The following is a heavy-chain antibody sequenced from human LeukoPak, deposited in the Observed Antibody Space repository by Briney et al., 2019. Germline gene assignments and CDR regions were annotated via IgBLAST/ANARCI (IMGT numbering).Heavy chain of an antibody. J-gene: IGHJ4*02. D-gene: IGHD3-22*01. Sequence: GGSLRLSCAASGFTFSSSAMHCVRQAPGKGLEWVALISYDGRNNYYADSVKGRFAVSRDNSKNTLFLQLNSLRPEDTAVYYCARSPINYYDSGGYYYYFDYWGQGTLVTVSS. CDR1: GFTFSSSA. V-gene: IGHV3-30*09. CDR3: ARSPINYYDSGGYYYYFDY. CDR2: ISYDGRNN.